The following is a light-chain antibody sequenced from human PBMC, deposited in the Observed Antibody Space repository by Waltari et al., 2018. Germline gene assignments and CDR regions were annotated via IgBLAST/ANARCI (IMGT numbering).Light chain of an antibody. CDR3: QKYVNLPAT. V-gene: IGKV3-20*01. Sequence: EIVLTQSPSTLSLSPGERATLSCRASQRVGRLLAWYQQKPGQAPRLLIYHASIRATGIPDRFSVSGSVTDFSLTISGLEPEDFAVYYCQKYVNLPATFGQGTKVEIK. J-gene: IGKJ1*01. CDR1: QRVGRL. CDR2: HAS.